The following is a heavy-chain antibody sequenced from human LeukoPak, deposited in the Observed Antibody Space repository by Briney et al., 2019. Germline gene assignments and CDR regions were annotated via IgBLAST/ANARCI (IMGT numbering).Heavy chain of an antibody. CDR3: ASNWAVAGTGEFDY. V-gene: IGHV1-2*02. CDR1: GYTFNGYY. CDR2: ISPNSGGT. J-gene: IGHJ4*02. D-gene: IGHD6-19*01. Sequence: ASVKVSCKASGYTFNGYYIYWVRQAPGQGLEWMAWISPNSGGTNYAQKFQGRVTMTRDTSISTAYMELSRLRSGDTAVYYCASNWAVAGTGEFDYWGQGTLATVSS.